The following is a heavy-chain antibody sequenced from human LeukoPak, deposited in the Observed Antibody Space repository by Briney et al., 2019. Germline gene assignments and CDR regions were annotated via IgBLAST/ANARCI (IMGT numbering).Heavy chain of an antibody. D-gene: IGHD3-16*02. CDR1: GGSFSGYY. V-gene: IGHV4-34*01. CDR3: ARAWGVWGSYRYPSDY. Sequence: SETLSLTCAVYGGSFSGYYWSWIRQPPGKGLEWIGEINHSGKANYNPSLKSRVTISVDTSKNQFSLKLSSVTAADTAVYYCARAWGVWGSYRYPSDYWGQGTLVTVSS. J-gene: IGHJ4*02. CDR2: INHSGKA.